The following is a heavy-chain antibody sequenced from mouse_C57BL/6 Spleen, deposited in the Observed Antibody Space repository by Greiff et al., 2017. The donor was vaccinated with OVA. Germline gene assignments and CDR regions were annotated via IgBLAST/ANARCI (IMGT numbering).Heavy chain of an antibody. J-gene: IGHJ4*01. CDR2: IYPGSGNT. CDR3: ARDYRSAMDY. D-gene: IGHD2-4*01. Sequence: VKLVESGAELVRPGASVKLSCKASGYTFTDYYINWVKQRPGQGLEWIARIYPGSGNTYYNEKFKGKATLTAEKSSSTAYMQLSSLTSEDAAVYFCARDYRSAMDYWGQGTSVTVSS. CDR1: GYTFTDYY. V-gene: IGHV1-76*01.